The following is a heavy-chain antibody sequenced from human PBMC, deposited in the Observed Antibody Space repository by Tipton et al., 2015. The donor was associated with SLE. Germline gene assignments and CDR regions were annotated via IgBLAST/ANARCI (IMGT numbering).Heavy chain of an antibody. Sequence: TLSLTCTVSGGSLSGGDYYWGWIRQPPGKGLAWIGSIHHRGYTYYNPSLKSRVTMSLDTSENYFSLKLSSVTAADTAVYYCAKEGGYVVRDNYWGQGTLVTVSS. CDR2: IHHRGYT. V-gene: IGHV4-39*02. CDR3: AKEGGYVVRDNY. J-gene: IGHJ4*02. D-gene: IGHD3-9*01. CDR1: GGSLSGGDYY.